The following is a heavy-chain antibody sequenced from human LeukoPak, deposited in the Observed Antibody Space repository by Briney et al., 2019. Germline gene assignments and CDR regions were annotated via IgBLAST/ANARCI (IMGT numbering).Heavy chain of an antibody. D-gene: IGHD1-14*01. CDR1: GGSISSYY. V-gene: IGHV4-59*08. J-gene: IGHJ6*02. CDR3: AGWTGPYGMDV. Sequence: SETLSLTCTVSGGSISSYYWSWIRQPPGKGLEWIGYIYYSGSTNYNPSLKSRVTISVDTSKNQFSLKLSSVTAADTAVYYCAGWTGPYGMDVWAKGPRSPSP. CDR2: IYYSGST.